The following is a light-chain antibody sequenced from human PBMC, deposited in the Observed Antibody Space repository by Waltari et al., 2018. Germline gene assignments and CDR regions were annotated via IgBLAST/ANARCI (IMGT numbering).Light chain of an antibody. Sequence: IGLTHSPATLSLPPGQRARLSCRVSQGVSSYLAGYQQKPGQAPRLLIYDASNRATGIPARFSGSGSGTDFTLTISSLEPEDFAVYYCQQPYTFGQGTKLEIK. J-gene: IGKJ2*01. V-gene: IGKV3-11*01. CDR3: QQPYT. CDR2: DAS. CDR1: QGVSSY.